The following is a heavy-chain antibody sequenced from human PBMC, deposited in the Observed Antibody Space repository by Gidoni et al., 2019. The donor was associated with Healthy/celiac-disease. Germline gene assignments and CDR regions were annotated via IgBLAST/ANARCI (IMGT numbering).Heavy chain of an antibody. CDR2: ISSSSSYT. V-gene: IGHV3-11*05. CDR3: ARDRIGGSYTFDY. Sequence: GKGLEWVSYISSSSSYTNYADSVKGRFTISRDNAKNSLYLQMNSLRAEDTAVYYCARDRIGGSYTFDYWGQGTLVTVSS. J-gene: IGHJ4*02. D-gene: IGHD1-26*01.